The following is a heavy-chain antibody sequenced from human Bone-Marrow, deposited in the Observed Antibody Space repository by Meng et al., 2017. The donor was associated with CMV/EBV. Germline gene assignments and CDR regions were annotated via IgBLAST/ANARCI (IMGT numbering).Heavy chain of an antibody. V-gene: IGHV3-11*06. CDR2: ISSSSSYT. D-gene: IGHD4-17*01. J-gene: IGHJ4*02. CDR3: ARGGLRKDFDY. CDR1: GFTFSDYY. Sequence: VQMVESGGGLVKPGGSLRLSCAASGFTFSDYYMSWNRQAPGKGLEWVSYISSSSSYTNYADSVKGRFTVYRDNAKNSLYLQMNSLRAEDTAVYYCARGGLRKDFDYWGQGTLVTVSS.